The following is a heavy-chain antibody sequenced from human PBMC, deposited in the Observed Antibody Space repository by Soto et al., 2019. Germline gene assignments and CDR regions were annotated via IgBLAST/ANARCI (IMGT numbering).Heavy chain of an antibody. V-gene: IGHV5-10-1*01. Sequence: GESLKISCKGSGYSFTSYWISWVRQIPGKGLEWMGRIDPSDSYTNYSPSFQGHVTISADKSISTAYLQWSSLKASDTAMYYCARGAILTGYYLQVYLFDYWGQGTLVTVSS. CDR1: GYSFTSYW. CDR2: IDPSDSYT. D-gene: IGHD3-9*01. CDR3: ARGAILTGYYLQVYLFDY. J-gene: IGHJ4*02.